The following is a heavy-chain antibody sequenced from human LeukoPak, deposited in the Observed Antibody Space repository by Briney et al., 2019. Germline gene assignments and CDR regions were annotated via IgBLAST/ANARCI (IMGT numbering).Heavy chain of an antibody. J-gene: IGHJ5*02. CDR2: INPNSGGT. Sequence: ASVKVSCKASGYTFTSYYMHWVRQAPGQGLEWMGWINPNSGGTNYAQKFQGRVTMTRDTSISTAYMELSRLRSDDTAVYYCARGGVTGYCSGGSCRPNWFDPWGQGTLVTVSS. D-gene: IGHD2-15*01. CDR1: GYTFTSYY. CDR3: ARGGVTGYCSGGSCRPNWFDP. V-gene: IGHV1-2*02.